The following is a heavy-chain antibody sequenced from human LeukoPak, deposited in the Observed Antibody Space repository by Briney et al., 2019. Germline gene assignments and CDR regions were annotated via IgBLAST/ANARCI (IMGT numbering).Heavy chain of an antibody. CDR3: AADRYDSSGYYHFDY. V-gene: IGHV1-58*02. D-gene: IGHD3-22*01. J-gene: IGHJ4*02. Sequence: GTSVKVSCKASGFTFTSSAMQWVRQARGQRLGWIGWIVVGSGNTNYAQKFQERVTITRDMSTSTAYMELSSLRSEDTAVYYCAADRYDSSGYYHFDYRGQGTLVTVSS. CDR2: IVVGSGNT. CDR1: GFTFTSSA.